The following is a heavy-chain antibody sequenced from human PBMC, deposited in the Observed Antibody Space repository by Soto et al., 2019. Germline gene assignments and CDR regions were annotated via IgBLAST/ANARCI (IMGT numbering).Heavy chain of an antibody. D-gene: IGHD3-9*01. J-gene: IGHJ6*02. CDR1: GFTFSSYS. CDR2: ISSSSSTI. Sequence: GGSLRLSCAASGFTFSSYSMNWVRQAPGKGLEGVSYISSSSSTIYYADSVKGRFTISRDNAKNSLYLQMNSLRDEDTAVYYCARTLLRYFDWDYYGMDVWGQGTTVTVSS. V-gene: IGHV3-48*02. CDR3: ARTLLRYFDWDYYGMDV.